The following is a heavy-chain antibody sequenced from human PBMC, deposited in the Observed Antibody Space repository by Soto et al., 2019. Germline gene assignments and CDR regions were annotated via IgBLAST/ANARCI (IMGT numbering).Heavy chain of an antibody. CDR2: INPSGGST. Sequence: ASVKVSCKASGYTFTSYYMHWVRQAPGQGLEWMGIINPSGGSTSYAQKFQGRVTMTRDTSTSTVYMELSSLRSEDTAVYFCAREPVTTDYYYYGMDVWGQGTTVTVSS. J-gene: IGHJ6*02. V-gene: IGHV1-46*01. D-gene: IGHD4-4*01. CDR3: AREPVTTDYYYYGMDV. CDR1: GYTFTSYY.